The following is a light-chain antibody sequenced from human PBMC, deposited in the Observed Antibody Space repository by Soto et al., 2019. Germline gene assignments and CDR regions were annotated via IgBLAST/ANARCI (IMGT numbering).Light chain of an antibody. V-gene: IGLV1-51*01. CDR2: ENN. CDR1: SSNIRNNY. J-gene: IGLJ2*01. CDR3: GTWDSSLSAGV. Sequence: QSVLTQPPSVSAAPGQKVTISCSGFSSNIRNNYVSWYQQVPGTAPKLLIYENNKRPSGIPDRFSGSKSGTSATLDITGLQTGDEADYYCGTWDSSLSAGVFGGGTQLTVL.